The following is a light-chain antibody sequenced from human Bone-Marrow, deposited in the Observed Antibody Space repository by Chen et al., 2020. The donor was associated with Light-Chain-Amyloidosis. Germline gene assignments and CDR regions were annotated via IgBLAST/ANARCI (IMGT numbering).Light chain of an antibody. J-gene: IGKJ4*01. CDR1: QDIRHD. V-gene: IGKV1-6*01. Sequence: AIQMTQSPSSLSASVGDRVTITCRASQDIRHDLGWYQQKPGKAPKLLIFAASSLQSGVSSRFSGSGSGTDFTLTISSLQPEDFATYYCLQDHNYPLTFGGGTKLEIK. CDR2: AAS. CDR3: LQDHNYPLT.